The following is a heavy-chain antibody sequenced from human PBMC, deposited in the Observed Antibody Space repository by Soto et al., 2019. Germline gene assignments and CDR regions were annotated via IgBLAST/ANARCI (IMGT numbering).Heavy chain of an antibody. CDR2: IYPGDSDT. J-gene: IGHJ6*02. Sequence: GESLKISCKGSGYRFTSYWIGWVRQMPGKGLEWMGFIYPGDSDTRYSPSFQGQVTISADKSISTAYLQWSSLKASDTAMYYCASTHGGSYYYYGMDVWGQGTTVTVSS. D-gene: IGHD3-10*01. CDR3: ASTHGGSYYYYGMDV. V-gene: IGHV5-51*01. CDR1: GYRFTSYW.